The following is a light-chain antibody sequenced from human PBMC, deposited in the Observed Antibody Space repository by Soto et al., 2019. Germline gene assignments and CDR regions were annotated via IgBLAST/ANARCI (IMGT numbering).Light chain of an antibody. J-gene: IGKJ2*01. CDR3: QQSYNTHMYP. CDR1: QSISTY. Sequence: DIQMTQSPSSLSASVGDRVTITCRASQSISTYLNWYQHKLGKAPKLLIYGASTLQSGVPSRFSGSGSGTEFTLTISSLQPEDFATYYCQQSYNTHMYPFGQGTKVDIK. CDR2: GAS. V-gene: IGKV1-39*01.